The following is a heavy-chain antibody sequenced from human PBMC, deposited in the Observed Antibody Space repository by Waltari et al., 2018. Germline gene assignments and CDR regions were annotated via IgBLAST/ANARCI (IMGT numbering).Heavy chain of an antibody. J-gene: IGHJ4*02. Sequence: QVQLVESGGGVVQPGGALRHSGAASGVTFSSYGMHWGRTAPGKGLEWVAFIRYDGSNKYYADSVKGRFTISRDNSKNTLYLQMNSLRAEDTAVYYCAKGRQWLGRGLDYWGQGTLVTVSS. D-gene: IGHD6-19*01. CDR1: GVTFSSYG. CDR2: IRYDGSNK. CDR3: AKGRQWLGRGLDY. V-gene: IGHV3-30*02.